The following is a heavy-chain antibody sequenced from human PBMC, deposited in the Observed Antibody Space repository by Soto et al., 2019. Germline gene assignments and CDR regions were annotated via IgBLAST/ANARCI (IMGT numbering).Heavy chain of an antibody. J-gene: IGHJ6*02. Sequence: GASVKVSCKASGYTFTGYYMHWVRQAPGQGLEWMGWINPNSGGTNYAQKFQGWVTMTRDTSISTAYMELSRLRSDDTAVYYCASGSPSIAAAGHYYYYGMDVWGQGTTVTVSS. D-gene: IGHD6-13*01. CDR2: INPNSGGT. CDR3: ASGSPSIAAAGHYYYYGMDV. CDR1: GYTFTGYY. V-gene: IGHV1-2*04.